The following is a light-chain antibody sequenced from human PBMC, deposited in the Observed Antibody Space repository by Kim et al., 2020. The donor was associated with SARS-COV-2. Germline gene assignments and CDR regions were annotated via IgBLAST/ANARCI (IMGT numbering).Light chain of an antibody. Sequence: SPGETARITCSGDALPKQYAYWYQHKPGQAPLQVIYKDTERPSGIPARFSGSSSGTTVTLTITAAQTEDEADYYCQSADITGTFYVFGTGTKVTVL. CDR3: QSADITGTFYV. V-gene: IGLV3-25*03. CDR2: KDT. CDR1: ALPKQY. J-gene: IGLJ1*01.